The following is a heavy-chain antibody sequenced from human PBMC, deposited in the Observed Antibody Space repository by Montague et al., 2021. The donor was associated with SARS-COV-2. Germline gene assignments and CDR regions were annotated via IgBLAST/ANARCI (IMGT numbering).Heavy chain of an antibody. D-gene: IGHD6-19*01. CDR2: INHSGST. CDR1: GGSFSGYY. V-gene: IGHV4-34*01. J-gene: IGHJ3*02. Sequence: SETLSLTCAVYGGSFSGYYWSWIRQPPGKGLEWIGKINHSGSTDYNPPLKSRVTISVDTSKNLFSLKLSSVTAADTAVYFCARAPIVVSGRNAFDIWGQGTMVTVSS. CDR3: ARAPIVVSGRNAFDI.